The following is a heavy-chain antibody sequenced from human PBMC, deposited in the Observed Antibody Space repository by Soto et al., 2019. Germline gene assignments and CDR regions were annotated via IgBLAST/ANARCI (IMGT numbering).Heavy chain of an antibody. CDR3: ARPLIGTTVDL. Sequence: QAQLLQSGAEVKKPGASVKVSCKASGYTFINYFIHWVRQAPGQRLEWIGIVDPSRGSADYAQKFQGRVTITTDVSTRTVFMDLSSLTDEDTDVYYCARPLIGTTVDLWGKGTTVIVSS. V-gene: IGHV1-46*01. J-gene: IGHJ3*01. D-gene: IGHD1-7*01. CDR2: VDPSRGSA. CDR1: GYTFINYF.